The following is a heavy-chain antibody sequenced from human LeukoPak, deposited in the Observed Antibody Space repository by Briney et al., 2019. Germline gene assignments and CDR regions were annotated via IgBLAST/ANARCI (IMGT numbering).Heavy chain of an antibody. CDR3: ARVSRDGYYYYYCMDT. D-gene: IGHD5-24*01. Sequence: GGSLRLSCAASGFTFSSYWVNWVRQAPGKGLEWVANIKQDGSEKYYVDSVKGRFTISRDNAKNSLYQQMNSLRAEDTAVYYCARVSRDGYYYYYCMDTWGRGTRVTVSS. CDR1: GFTFSSYW. V-gene: IGHV3-7*01. J-gene: IGHJ6*03. CDR2: IKQDGSEK.